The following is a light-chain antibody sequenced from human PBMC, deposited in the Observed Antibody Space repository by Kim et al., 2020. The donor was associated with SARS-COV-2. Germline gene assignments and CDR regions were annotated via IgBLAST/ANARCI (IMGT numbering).Light chain of an antibody. CDR3: QQYYSTPPS. CDR2: WAS. J-gene: IGKJ2*03. V-gene: IGKV4-1*01. CDR1: QTVLYNSNNKYY. Sequence: ATLNCKSSQTVLYNSNNKYYLAWYQQKPGQAPKLLIYWASIRESGVSDRFSGSGSETDFTLTISSLQAEDVAVYYCQQYYSTPPSFGQGTKLEI.